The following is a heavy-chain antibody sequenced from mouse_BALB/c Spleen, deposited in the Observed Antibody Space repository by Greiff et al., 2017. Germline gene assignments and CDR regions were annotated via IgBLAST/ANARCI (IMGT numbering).Heavy chain of an antibody. CDR2: IDPENGNT. V-gene: IGHV14-1*02. CDR1: GFNIKDYY. CDR3: ASYYYGSSSDY. J-gene: IGHJ2*01. Sequence: EVQLQQSGAELVRPGALVKLSCKASGFNIKDYYMHWVKQRPEQGLEWIGWIDPENGNTIYDPKFQGKASITADTSSNTAYLQLSSLTSEDTAVYYCASYYYGSSSDYWGQGTTLTVSS. D-gene: IGHD1-1*01.